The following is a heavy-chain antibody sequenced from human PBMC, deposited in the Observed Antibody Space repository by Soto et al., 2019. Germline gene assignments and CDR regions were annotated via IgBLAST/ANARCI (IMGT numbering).Heavy chain of an antibody. J-gene: IGHJ6*03. CDR3: DRRGGAGILDKSPYHYYYMDV. CDR2: IYPGDSDT. CDR1: GYIFTSYW. V-gene: IGHV5-51*01. D-gene: IGHD5-18*01. Sequence: GESLKISCKGSGYIFTSYWIGWVRQMPGKGLEWMGIIYPGDSDTRYSPSFQGQVTISADKSLSTAYLQWSSLKASDTAMYYCDRRGGAGILDKSPYHYYYMDVWGKGNTVNVS.